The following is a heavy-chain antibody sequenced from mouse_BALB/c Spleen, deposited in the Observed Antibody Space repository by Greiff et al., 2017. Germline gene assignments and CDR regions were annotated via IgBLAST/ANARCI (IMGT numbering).Heavy chain of an antibody. CDR2: ISDGGSYT. D-gene: IGHD4-1*01. CDR3: ARKLGREAMDY. CDR1: GFTFSDYY. Sequence: EVQLQESGGGLVKPGGSLKLSCAASGFTFSDYYMYWVRQTPEKRLEWVATISDGGSYTYYPDSVKGRFTISRDNAKNNLYLQMSSLKSEDTAMYYCARKLGREAMDYWGQGTSVTVSS. J-gene: IGHJ4*01. V-gene: IGHV5-4*02.